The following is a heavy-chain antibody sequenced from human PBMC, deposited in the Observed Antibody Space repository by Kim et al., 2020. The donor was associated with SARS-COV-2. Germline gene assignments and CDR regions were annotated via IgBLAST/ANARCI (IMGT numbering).Heavy chain of an antibody. CDR2: IRDKPNSYTT. Sequence: GGSLRLSCTGSGFTFSDHYMDWVRQAPGKGLEWVGRIRDKPNSYTTEYAASVKGRFTISRDDSKNSLYLEMNSLKTEDSAMYYCARDLVSSAAFFENWGQKTLGSLSS. V-gene: IGHV3-72*01. J-gene: IGHJ4*02. CDR3: ARDLVSSAAFFEN. D-gene: IGHD2-8*02. CDR1: GFTFSDHY.